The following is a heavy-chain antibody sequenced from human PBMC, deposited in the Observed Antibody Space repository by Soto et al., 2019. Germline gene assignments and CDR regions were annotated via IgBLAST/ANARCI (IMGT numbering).Heavy chain of an antibody. CDR1: GFTFSSYA. CDR2: ISVSADNT. CDR3: ANMVTKTGGY. D-gene: IGHD2-21*02. V-gene: IGHV3-23*01. J-gene: IGHJ4*02. Sequence: EVQLLESGGGWVQPGGSLRLSCAASGFTFSSYAMSWVRQAPGKGLDWLSSISVSADNTYYADSVKGRFTISRDNSKNTMYLQMNSLRAEDTAVYYCANMVTKTGGYWGQGTLVTVSS.